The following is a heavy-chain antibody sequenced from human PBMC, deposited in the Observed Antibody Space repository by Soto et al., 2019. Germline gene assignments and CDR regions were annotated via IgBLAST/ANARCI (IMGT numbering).Heavy chain of an antibody. Sequence: QLQLHMSGSGLVKPSQTLSLTCTVSGASITYGAYSWSWIRQTPGKGLEWIGYINNLETTFYNPSCESRLTLSIARTTNTFSLNLKSMSAADRAVYFCARGGGFDSFDYWGQGILVTVSS. D-gene: IGHD3-10*01. CDR1: GASITYGAYS. V-gene: IGHV4-30-2*01. J-gene: IGHJ4*02. CDR3: ARGGGFDSFDY. CDR2: INNLETT.